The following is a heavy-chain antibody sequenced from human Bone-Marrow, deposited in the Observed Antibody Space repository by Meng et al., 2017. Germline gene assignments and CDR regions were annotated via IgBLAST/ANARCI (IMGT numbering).Heavy chain of an antibody. CDR3: ARDRSSGWPIDY. CDR1: GFTFRSYS. J-gene: IGHJ4*02. Sequence: VELGGSGGGLVKPGGSLRLSCAASGFTFRSYSMNWVRQAPGKGLEWVSSISSSSSYIYYADSVKGRFTISRDNAKNSLYLQMNSLRAEDTAVYYCARDRSSGWPIDYWGQGTLVTVSS. V-gene: IGHV3-21*01. CDR2: ISSSSSYI. D-gene: IGHD6-19*01.